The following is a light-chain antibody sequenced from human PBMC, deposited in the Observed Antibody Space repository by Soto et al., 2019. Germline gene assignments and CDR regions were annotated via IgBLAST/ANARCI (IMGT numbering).Light chain of an antibody. J-gene: IGKJ4*01. V-gene: IGKV3-15*01. CDR3: QQYNNWPLT. CDR2: GPS. CDR1: QSISSN. Sequence: EIVMTQSPATLSVSPGERATLSCRASQSISSNLAWYQQEPGQAPRLLIYGPSTRAAGIPARFSGSGSGTEFTLTISSLQSEDFAVYYCQQYNNWPLTFGGGTKVDIK.